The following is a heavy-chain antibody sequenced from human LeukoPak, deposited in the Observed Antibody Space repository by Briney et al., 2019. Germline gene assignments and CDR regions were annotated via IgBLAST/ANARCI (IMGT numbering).Heavy chain of an antibody. CDR2: INPNSGAT. J-gene: IGHJ4*02. Sequence: ASVKVSCKASGYTFKGHYIHWVRQAPGQGLEWMGWINPNSGATSYGQHFQGRVTMTRDTSINTAYMELSSLRSDDTAIYYCARGNYGDYYPFDFWGQGTLVTVSS. CDR3: ARGNYGDYYPFDF. D-gene: IGHD4-17*01. CDR1: GYTFKGHY. V-gene: IGHV1-2*02.